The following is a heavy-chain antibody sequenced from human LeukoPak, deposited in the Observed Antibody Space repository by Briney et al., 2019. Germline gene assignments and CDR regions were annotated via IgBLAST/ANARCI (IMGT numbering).Heavy chain of an antibody. V-gene: IGHV3-64*01. CDR2: ISSNGGST. J-gene: IGHJ6*03. Sequence: GGSLRLSCAASGFTFSSYATHWVRQAPGKGLEYVSAISSNGGSTYYANSVKGRFTISRDNSKNTLYLQMGRLRAEDMAVYYCVTHTDQYDFWSGFYYMDVWGKGTTVTVSS. CDR3: VTHTDQYDFWSGFYYMDV. D-gene: IGHD3-3*01. CDR1: GFTFSSYA.